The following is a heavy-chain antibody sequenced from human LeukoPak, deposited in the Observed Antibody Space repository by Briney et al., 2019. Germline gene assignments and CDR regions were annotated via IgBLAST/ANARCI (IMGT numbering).Heavy chain of an antibody. CDR3: ARGSDYLFFDY. J-gene: IGHJ4*02. CDR2: IYPGDSDTRYSPSFQGQV. CDR1: GYSFTSYW. Sequence: GESLKISCKGSGYSFTSYWIGWVRQMPGKGLEWMGIIYPGDSDTRYSPSFQGQVRYSPSFQGQVTISTDKSISTAYLQWSSLKASDIAIYYCARGSDYLFFDYWGQGTLVTVSS. V-gene: IGHV5-51*01. D-gene: IGHD4-17*01.